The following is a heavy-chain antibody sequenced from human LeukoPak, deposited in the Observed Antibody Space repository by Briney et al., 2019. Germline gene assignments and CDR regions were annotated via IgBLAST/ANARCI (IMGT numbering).Heavy chain of an antibody. J-gene: IGHJ5*02. V-gene: IGHV1-18*01. CDR1: GYTFTSYG. CDR2: ISAYNGNT. D-gene: IGHD3-22*01. Sequence: ASVKVSCKASGYTFTSYGISWVRQAPGQGLEWMGWISAYNGNTNYAQKLQGRVTMTTDTSTSTAYMELRSLRSDGTAVYYCARNAADYYDSSGYYEGDWFDPWGQGTLVTVSS. CDR3: ARNAADYYDSSGYYEGDWFDP.